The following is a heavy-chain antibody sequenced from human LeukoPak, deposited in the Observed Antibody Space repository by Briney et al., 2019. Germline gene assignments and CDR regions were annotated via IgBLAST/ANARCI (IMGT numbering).Heavy chain of an antibody. Sequence: ASVKVSCKASRYSFTVYYIHWVRQAPGQGLEWLGCINPNSGGTNYAQKFQGRVTMTRDTSIRTAYLHLSGLSSDDTAVYFCARAEMSPFWSAPYSGSYSFDYWGQGTLVTASS. J-gene: IGHJ4*02. V-gene: IGHV1-2*02. CDR1: RYSFTVYY. CDR2: INPNSGGT. D-gene: IGHD3-3*01. CDR3: ARAEMSPFWSAPYSGSYSFDY.